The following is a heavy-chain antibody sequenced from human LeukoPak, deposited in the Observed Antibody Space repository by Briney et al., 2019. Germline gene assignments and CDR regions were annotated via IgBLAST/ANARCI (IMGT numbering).Heavy chain of an antibody. J-gene: IGHJ6*02. CDR2: INPNSGGT. CDR3: AREAGIAAAGYYYYGMDV. Sequence: ASVKVSCKASGYTFTGYYMHWVRQAPGQGLEWMGWINPNSGGTNYARKFQGRVTMTRDTSISTAYMELSRLRSDDTAVYYCAREAGIAAAGYYYYGMDVWGQGTTVTVS. D-gene: IGHD6-13*01. CDR1: GYTFTGYY. V-gene: IGHV1-2*02.